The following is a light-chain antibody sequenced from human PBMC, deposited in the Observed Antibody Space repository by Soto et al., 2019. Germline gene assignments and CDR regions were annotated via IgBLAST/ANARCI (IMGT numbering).Light chain of an antibody. CDR3: SSYTSISPYV. J-gene: IGLJ1*01. V-gene: IGLV2-14*01. Sequence: QSALTQPASVSGSPGQSITISCTGTSSDVGGYNYVSWYQHHPGKAPRLMIYEVSNRPSGVSDRFSGSKSGNTASLTISGLLAEDEADYYCSSYTSISPYVFGPGTKLTVL. CDR2: EVS. CDR1: SSDVGGYNY.